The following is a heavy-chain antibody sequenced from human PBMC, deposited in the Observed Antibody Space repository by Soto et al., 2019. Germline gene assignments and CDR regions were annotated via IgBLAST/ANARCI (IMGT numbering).Heavy chain of an antibody. J-gene: IGHJ6*02. Sequence: TGGSVRLSCAASGFTFSSYAMHWVRQAPGKGLEWVAVISYDGSNKYYADSVKGRFTISRDNSKNTLYLQMNSLRAEDTAVYYCARDLTVELHPHYYYYGMDVWGQGTTVTVAS. CDR1: GFTFSSYA. V-gene: IGHV3-30-3*01. CDR3: ARDLTVELHPHYYYYGMDV. CDR2: ISYDGSNK. D-gene: IGHD1-7*01.